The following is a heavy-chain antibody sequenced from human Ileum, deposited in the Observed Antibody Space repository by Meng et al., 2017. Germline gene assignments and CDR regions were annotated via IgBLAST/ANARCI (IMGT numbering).Heavy chain of an antibody. CDR3: ARTSGWFYY. CDR1: GGSFSGYY. D-gene: IGHD6-19*01. V-gene: IGHV4-34*01. CDR2: INHSGST. J-gene: IGHJ4*02. Sequence: APRQQWGAGLLKPSETLSLPCAVSGGSFSGYYWSWIRQPPGKGLEWIGEINHSGSTNYNPSLKSRVTISVDTSKNQFSLKLSSVTAADTAVYYCARTSGWFYYWGQGTLVTVSS.